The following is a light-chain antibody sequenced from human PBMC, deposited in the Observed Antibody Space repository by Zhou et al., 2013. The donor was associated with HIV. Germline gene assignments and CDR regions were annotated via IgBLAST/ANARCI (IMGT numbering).Light chain of an antibody. V-gene: IGKV3-11*01. CDR1: QSVSSY. CDR2: DAS. CDR3: QQRSDLLT. J-gene: IGKJ4*01. Sequence: EIVLTQSPDTLSLSPGERATLSCRASQSVSSYLAWYQHKPGRAPRLLIYDASSRATGIPARFSGSGSGTEFSLTISSLEPEDCAVYYCQQRSDLLTFGGGTKVEI.